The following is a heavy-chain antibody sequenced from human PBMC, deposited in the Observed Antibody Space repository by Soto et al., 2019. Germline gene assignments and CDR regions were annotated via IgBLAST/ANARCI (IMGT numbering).Heavy chain of an antibody. CDR2: ISAYNGNT. J-gene: IGHJ3*02. CDR1: GYTFTSYG. V-gene: IGHV1-18*01. Sequence: GASVKVSCKASGYTFTSYGISWVRHAPGQGLEWMGWISAYNGNTNYAQKLQGRVTMTTDTSTSTAYMELRSLRSEDTAVYYCAREESRYDIRDAGAFDIWGQGTMVTVSS. CDR3: AREESRYDIRDAGAFDI. D-gene: IGHD3-9*01.